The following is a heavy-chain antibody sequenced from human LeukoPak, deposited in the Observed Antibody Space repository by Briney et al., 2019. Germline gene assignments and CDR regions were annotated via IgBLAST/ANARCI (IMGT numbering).Heavy chain of an antibody. J-gene: IGHJ4*02. D-gene: IGHD3-10*01. CDR3: ARAPPRFYGSGSYYLDY. V-gene: IGHV1-2*02. CDR1: GYTFTGYY. CDR2: INPNSGGT. Sequence: SVKVSCKASGYTFTGYYMHWVRQAPGQGLEWMGWINPNSGGTNYAQKFQGRVTMTRDTSISTAYMELSRLRSDDTAVYYCARAPPRFYGSGSYYLDYWSQGTLVTVSS.